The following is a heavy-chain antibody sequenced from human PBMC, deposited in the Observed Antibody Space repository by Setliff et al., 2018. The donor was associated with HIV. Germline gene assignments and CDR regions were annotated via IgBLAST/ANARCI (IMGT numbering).Heavy chain of an antibody. D-gene: IGHD1-1*01. V-gene: IGHV4-39*07. Sequence: SETLSLTCSVSGGSILSSGGYFWGWIRQSPGRGLEWLGTVYFLGNRYLNPSLKSRVAVSVDTSKNHFSLKLSSVTAADTAVYYCARLEPNYYYYYMDVWGKGTTVTVSS. CDR2: VYFLGNR. CDR3: ARLEPNYYYYYMDV. J-gene: IGHJ6*03. CDR1: GGSILSSGGYF.